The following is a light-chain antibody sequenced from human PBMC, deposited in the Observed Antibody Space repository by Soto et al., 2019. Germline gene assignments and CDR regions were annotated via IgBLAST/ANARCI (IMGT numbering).Light chain of an antibody. V-gene: IGLV2-14*01. Sequence: QSALTQPASVSGSPGQSITISCTGTSSDVGGYNHVAWYQQYPGKAPKLMIYEVSNRPSGLSNRFSGSKSGNTASLTISGLQAEDEADYYCSSYTSSSSLDVFGTGTKLTVL. CDR1: SSDVGGYNH. J-gene: IGLJ1*01. CDR3: SSYTSSSSLDV. CDR2: EVS.